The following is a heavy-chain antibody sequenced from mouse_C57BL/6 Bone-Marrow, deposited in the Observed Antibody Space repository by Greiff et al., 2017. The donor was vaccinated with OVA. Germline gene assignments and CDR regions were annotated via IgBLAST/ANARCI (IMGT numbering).Heavy chain of an antibody. V-gene: IGHV1-81*01. J-gene: IGHJ3*01. CDR3: ARRGQLRTLAD. CDR1: GYTFTSYG. D-gene: IGHD3-2*02. CDR2: IYPGSGIT. Sequence: VQLQQSGAELVRPGASVKLSCKASGYTFTSYGISWVQQRPGQGLEWIGAIYPGSGITYYTEKFKGKATLSGDNSSSTAYMELRSLTSEDAAVYFCARRGQLRTLADWGQGTLVTVSA.